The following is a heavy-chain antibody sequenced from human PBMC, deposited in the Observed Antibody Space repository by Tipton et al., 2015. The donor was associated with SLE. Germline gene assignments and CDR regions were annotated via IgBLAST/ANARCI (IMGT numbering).Heavy chain of an antibody. CDR2: IYYSGST. V-gene: IGHV4-39*07. Sequence: TLSLTCTVSGGSISSSSYYWGWIRQPPGKGLEWIGSIYYSGSTYYNPSLKSRVTISVDTSKNQFSLKLSSVTAADTAVYYCARDGGGSGGFDYWGQGTLVTVSS. CDR3: ARDGGGSGGFDY. D-gene: IGHD6-19*01. J-gene: IGHJ4*02. CDR1: GGSISSSSYY.